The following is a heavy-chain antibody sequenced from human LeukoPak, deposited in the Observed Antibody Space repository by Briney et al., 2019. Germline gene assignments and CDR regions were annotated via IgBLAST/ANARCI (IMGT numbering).Heavy chain of an antibody. CDR1: GDSLSSNPYF. D-gene: IGHD2-15*01. J-gene: IGHJ3*02. CDR2: IYYSGST. V-gene: IGHV4-39*01. CDR3: ARTNGATVVASAFDI. Sequence: PSETLSLTCSVSGDSLSSNPYFWGWVRQPPGTGLEWIGSIYYSGSTFYSPLSLRSRVTTSVDTSRNQLFLRLSSVTAADTAVYYCARTNGATVVASAFDIWGQGTMVTVSS.